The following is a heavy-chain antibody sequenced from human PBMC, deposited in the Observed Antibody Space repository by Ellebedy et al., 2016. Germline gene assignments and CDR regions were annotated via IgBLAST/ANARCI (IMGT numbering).Heavy chain of an antibody. CDR2: INPNSGDT. J-gene: IGHJ6*02. CDR3: ARGLRGYGMDV. CDR1: GYIFIGYY. V-gene: IGHV1-2*02. Sequence: ASVKVSXXASGYIFIGYYIHWVRQAPGQGLEWLGWINPNSGDTNSAQKFRGRVTMTRDTSISTAYMELSRLRSDDTAVYYCARGLRGYGMDVWGQGTTVTVSS. D-gene: IGHD5-24*01.